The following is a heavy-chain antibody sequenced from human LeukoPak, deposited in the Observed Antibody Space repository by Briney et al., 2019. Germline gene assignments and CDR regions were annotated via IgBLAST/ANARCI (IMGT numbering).Heavy chain of an antibody. CDR3: ARDSGQYCSSTSCYFQH. J-gene: IGHJ1*01. CDR2: ISSSSSYI. D-gene: IGHD2-2*01. V-gene: IGHV3-21*01. Sequence: GGSLRLSCAASGFTFSSYSMNWVRQAPGKGLEWVSSISSSSSYIYYADSVKGRFTISRDNAKNSLYLQVNSLRAEDTAVYYRARDSGQYCSSTSCYFQHWGQGTLVTVSS. CDR1: GFTFSSYS.